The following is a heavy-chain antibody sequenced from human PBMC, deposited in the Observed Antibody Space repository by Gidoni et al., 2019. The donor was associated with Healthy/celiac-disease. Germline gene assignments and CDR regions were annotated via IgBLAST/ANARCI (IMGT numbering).Heavy chain of an antibody. CDR3: AKDMLAYSGSYLSE. D-gene: IGHD1-26*01. J-gene: IGHJ4*02. CDR1: GFTFDDYA. CDR2: ISWNSGSI. V-gene: IGHV3-9*01. Sequence: EVQLVESGGGLVQPGRSLRLSCAASGFTFDDYAMHWVRQAPGKGLEWVSGISWNSGSIGYADSVKGRFTISRDNAKNSLYLQMNSLRAEDTALYYCAKDMLAYSGSYLSEWGQGTLVTVSS.